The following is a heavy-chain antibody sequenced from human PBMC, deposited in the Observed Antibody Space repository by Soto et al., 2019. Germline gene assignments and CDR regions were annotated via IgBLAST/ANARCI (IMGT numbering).Heavy chain of an antibody. CDR3: ASVGVPISYYYYYMDV. Sequence: TSETLSLTCAVYGGSFSGYYWSWIRQPPGKGLEWIGEINHSGSTNYNPSLKSRVTISVDTSKNQFSLKLSSVTAADTAVYYCASVGVPISYYYYYMDVWGKGTTVTVSS. CDR1: GGSFSGYY. V-gene: IGHV4-34*01. CDR2: INHSGST. J-gene: IGHJ6*03. D-gene: IGHD1-26*01.